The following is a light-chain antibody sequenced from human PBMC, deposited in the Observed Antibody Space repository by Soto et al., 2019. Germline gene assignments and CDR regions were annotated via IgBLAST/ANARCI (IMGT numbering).Light chain of an antibody. CDR2: DVT. Sequence: QSALTQPASVXGSPGQSXTISCTGTSSDVGGYNYVSWYQQYPGKAPKLMIYDVTNRPSGVSNRFSGSKSGNTASLTISGXXXXXXXDXYXGSYRISTAVFGTGTKVTVL. J-gene: IGLJ1*01. CDR1: SSDVGGYNY. CDR3: GSYRISTAV. V-gene: IGLV2-14*01.